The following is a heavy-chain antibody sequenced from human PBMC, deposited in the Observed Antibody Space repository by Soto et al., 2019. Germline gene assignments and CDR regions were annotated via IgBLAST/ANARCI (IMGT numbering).Heavy chain of an antibody. CDR3: ARDFSGKNDAFDI. CDR2: VYSGGST. Sequence: EVQLVESGGGLVQPGGSLRLSCAASGFTVTTNYMSWVRQPQGQGLEWVSVVYSGGSTYYADSVKGRFTVSRDNSKNTLYLQMNSLRAEDTAVYYCARDFSGKNDAFDIWGQGTVVTVSS. D-gene: IGHD3-10*01. J-gene: IGHJ3*02. V-gene: IGHV3-66*01. CDR1: GFTVTTNY.